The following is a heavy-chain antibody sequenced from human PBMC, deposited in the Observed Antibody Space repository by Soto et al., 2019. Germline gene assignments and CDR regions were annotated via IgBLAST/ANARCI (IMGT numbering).Heavy chain of an antibody. CDR2: TYYRSKWYN. V-gene: IGHV6-1*01. D-gene: IGHD2-15*01. CDR1: GDSVSSNSAA. J-gene: IGHJ5*02. Sequence: SQTLSLTCAISGDSVSSNSAAWNWIRQSPSRGLEWLGRTYYRSKWYNDYAVSVKSRITINPDTSKNQFSLQLNSVTPEDTAVYYCARDFNRVVAATLYNWFDPWGQGTLVTVSS. CDR3: ARDFNRVVAATLYNWFDP.